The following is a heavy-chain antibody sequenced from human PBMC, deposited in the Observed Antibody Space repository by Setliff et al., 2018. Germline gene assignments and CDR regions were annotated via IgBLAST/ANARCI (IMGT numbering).Heavy chain of an antibody. CDR1: GGSISSGGYY. J-gene: IGHJ4*02. CDR2: IYETGTT. V-gene: IGHV4-31*03. D-gene: IGHD3-22*01. CDR3: ARQPEGGYYDSSGYYGMAPYYFDY. Sequence: SETLSLTCTVSGGSISSGGYYWTWIRQHPGKGLEWIGYIYETGTTYYNPSLKSRFTISIDTSKNQFSLKLSSVTAADTAVYYCARQPEGGYYDSSGYYGMAPYYFDYWGQGTLVTVSS.